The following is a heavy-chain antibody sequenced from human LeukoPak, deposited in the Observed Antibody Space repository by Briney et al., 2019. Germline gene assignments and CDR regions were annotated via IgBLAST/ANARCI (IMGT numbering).Heavy chain of an antibody. J-gene: IGHJ6*03. D-gene: IGHD5-18*01. CDR2: INPSGGST. V-gene: IGHV1-46*01. CDR1: GYTFTSYY. CDR3: AKGDTAMVRSGGGAGIYYYYYYYMDV. Sequence: ASVKVSCKASGYTFTSYYMHWVRQAPGQGLEWMGIINPSGGSTSYAQKFQGRVTMTRDMSTSTVYMELSSLRSEHTAVYYCAKGDTAMVRSGGGAGIYYYYYYYMDVWGKGTTVTVSS.